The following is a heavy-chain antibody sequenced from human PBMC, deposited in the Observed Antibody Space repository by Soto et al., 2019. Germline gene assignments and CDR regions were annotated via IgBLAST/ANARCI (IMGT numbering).Heavy chain of an antibody. D-gene: IGHD2-8*01. Sequence: QVKVVESGGGVVQPGGSLRLSCTASGFSFSSYGMHWVRPAPGKVLEWVAIISKDGNRLWHRAPVKGRITISKDNSKNTLYSEMNTVRTEDTAMYYCAKDIYNGGHHPAADYWGQGTLVTVSS. J-gene: IGHJ4*02. V-gene: IGHV3-30*18. CDR2: ISKDGNRL. CDR1: GFSFSSYG. CDR3: AKDIYNGGHHPAADY.